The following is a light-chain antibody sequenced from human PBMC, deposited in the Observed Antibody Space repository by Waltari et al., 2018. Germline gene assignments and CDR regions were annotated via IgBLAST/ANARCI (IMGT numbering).Light chain of an antibody. Sequence: DIHMTQSPSSLSASVGDRVTITCRASQSSGSYLNWYQQKPGKAPDLLLYDASSLQSGVPSRFSGSGSGTDFTLTITTLQPEDFATYYCQQSNSMPLTFGGGTKVEIK. V-gene: IGKV1-39*01. CDR2: DAS. CDR3: QQSNSMPLT. J-gene: IGKJ4*01. CDR1: QSSGSY.